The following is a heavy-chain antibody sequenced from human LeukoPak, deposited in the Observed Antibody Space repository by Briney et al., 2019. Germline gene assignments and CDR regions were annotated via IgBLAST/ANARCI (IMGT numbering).Heavy chain of an antibody. D-gene: IGHD2-2*01. V-gene: IGHV1-24*01. J-gene: IGHJ6*02. Sequence: GASVKVSCKVSGYTLTELFMHWVRQAPGKGLEWMGGFDPEDGETIYAQKFQGRVTMTEDTSTDTAYMELSSLRSEDTAVYYCATDGVVVPAARYYYYAMDVWGQGTTITVSS. CDR2: FDPEDGET. CDR1: GYTLTELF. CDR3: ATDGVVVPAARYYYYAMDV.